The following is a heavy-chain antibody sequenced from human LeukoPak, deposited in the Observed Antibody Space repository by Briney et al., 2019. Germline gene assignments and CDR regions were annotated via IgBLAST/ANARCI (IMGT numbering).Heavy chain of an antibody. J-gene: IGHJ5*02. D-gene: IGHD2-8*02. CDR3: ARESLVASWFDP. CDR1: GYTFTSYP. CDR2: INTGNGNT. Sequence: GASVKVSCKASGYTFTSYPIHWVRQAPGQRLEWMGWINTGNGNTKYLQKFQGRVTITRDTSANIAYMELSSLRSEDTAVYYCARESLVASWFDPWGQGTLVTVSS. V-gene: IGHV1-3*04.